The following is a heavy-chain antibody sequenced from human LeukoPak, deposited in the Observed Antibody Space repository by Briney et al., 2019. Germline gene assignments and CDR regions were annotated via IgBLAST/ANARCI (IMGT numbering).Heavy chain of an antibody. CDR2: INHSGST. Sequence: PSETLSLTCAVYGGSFSGYYWSWIRQPPGKGLEWIGEINHSGSTNYNPSLKSRVTISVDTSKNQFSPKLSSVTAADTAVYYCARGRRYCSSTSCYGWFDPWGQGTLVTVSS. CDR3: ARGRRYCSSTSCYGWFDP. D-gene: IGHD2-2*01. CDR1: GGSFSGYY. V-gene: IGHV4-34*01. J-gene: IGHJ5*02.